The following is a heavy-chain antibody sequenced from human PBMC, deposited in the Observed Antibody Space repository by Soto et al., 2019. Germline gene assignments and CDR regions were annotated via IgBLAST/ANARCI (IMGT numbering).Heavy chain of an antibody. CDR1: GFSINGYY. Sequence: GGSLRLSCEASGFSINGYYMSWVRQAPGKGLEWVANIKQDGSEKHYVDSVKGRFTISRDNAKNSMYLQMNNLRVEDTAVYSCARSYCSGGSCFRGNFDCWGRGTLVTVSS. D-gene: IGHD2-15*01. CDR3: ARSYCSGGSCFRGNFDC. V-gene: IGHV3-7*01. CDR2: IKQDGSEK. J-gene: IGHJ4*02.